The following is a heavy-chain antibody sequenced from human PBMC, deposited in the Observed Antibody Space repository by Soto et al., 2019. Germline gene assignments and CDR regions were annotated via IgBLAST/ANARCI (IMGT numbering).Heavy chain of an antibody. D-gene: IGHD5-18*01. CDR2: ISYDGSNK. Sequence: AGGSLRLSCAASGFTFSSYAMHWVRQAPGKGLEWVAVISYDGSNKYYADSVKGRFTISRDNSKNTLYLQMNSLRAEDTAVYYCASAVRGYSYGPLDYWGQGTLVTVSS. J-gene: IGHJ4*02. CDR1: GFTFSSYA. CDR3: ASAVRGYSYGPLDY. V-gene: IGHV3-30-3*01.